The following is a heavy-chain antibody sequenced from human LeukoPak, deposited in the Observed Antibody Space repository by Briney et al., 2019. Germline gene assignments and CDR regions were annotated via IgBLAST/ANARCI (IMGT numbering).Heavy chain of an antibody. J-gene: IGHJ5*02. CDR2: IYYSGST. CDR3: ARVHLRGHGSGFAP. Sequence: SETLSLTCTVSGGSISSYYWSWIRQPPGKGLEWIGYIYYSGSTNYNPSLKSRVTISVDTSKNQFSLKLSSVTAADTAVYYCARVHLRGHGSGFAPGGQGPRVTVSS. V-gene: IGHV4-59*01. D-gene: IGHD4-17*01. CDR1: GGSISSYY.